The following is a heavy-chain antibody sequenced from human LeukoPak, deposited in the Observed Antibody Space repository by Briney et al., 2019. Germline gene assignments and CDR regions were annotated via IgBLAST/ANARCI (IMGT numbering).Heavy chain of an antibody. Sequence: GGALILSCAAPGFMFSYDWMPWARHTSGKGLMWVSRINNDGSSVSYEESVRGRFSISRGNAKNTLYLQLNSWRNEDTVLYDCVTNPIGGTNYWGQGTLVTVSS. CDR3: VTNPIGGTNY. CDR2: INNDGSSV. D-gene: IGHD1-7*01. V-gene: IGHV3-74*01. CDR1: GFMFSYDW. J-gene: IGHJ4*02.